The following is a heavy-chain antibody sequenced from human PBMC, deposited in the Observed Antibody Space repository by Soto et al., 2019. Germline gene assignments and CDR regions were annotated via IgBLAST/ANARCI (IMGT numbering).Heavy chain of an antibody. V-gene: IGHV4-59*01. CDR3: ARSGWLQFTS. D-gene: IGHD5-12*01. CDR1: GGCISSYY. CDR2: IYYSGST. Sequence: PSETLSLPFTVSGGCISSYYFSWIRQRPGKGLEWIGYIYYSGSTNYNPSLKSRVTISVDTCKNQFSLKLSSVTAADTAVYYCARSGWLQFTSWGQGTLVTVSS. J-gene: IGHJ5*02.